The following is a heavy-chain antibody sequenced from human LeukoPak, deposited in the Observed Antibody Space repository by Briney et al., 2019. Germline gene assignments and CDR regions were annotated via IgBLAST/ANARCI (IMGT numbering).Heavy chain of an antibody. J-gene: IGHJ4*02. V-gene: IGHV4-34*01. D-gene: IGHD6-6*01. CDR1: GGSFSGYY. Sequence: SETLSLTCAVYGGSFSGYYWSWIRQPPGKGLEWIGEFNHSGSTNYNPSLKSRVTISVDTSKNQFSLKLSSVTAADTAVYYCARVGDSSSGFYYFDYWGQGTLVTVSS. CDR2: FNHSGST. CDR3: ARVGDSSSGFYYFDY.